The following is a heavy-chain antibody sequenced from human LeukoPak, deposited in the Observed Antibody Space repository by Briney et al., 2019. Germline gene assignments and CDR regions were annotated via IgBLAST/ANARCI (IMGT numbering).Heavy chain of an antibody. D-gene: IGHD3-22*01. CDR3: AKGIRYDSSDYPDY. CDR2: ISDTGGRT. CDR1: GFTFNSYD. Sequence: GGTLRPSCVASGFTFNSYDMSWVRQAPGKGLEWVSTISDTGGRTYYADSVKGRFTISRDNSKNTVSLHMNSLRAEDTAVYYCAKGIRYDSSDYPDYWGQGTLVTVSS. J-gene: IGHJ4*02. V-gene: IGHV3-23*01.